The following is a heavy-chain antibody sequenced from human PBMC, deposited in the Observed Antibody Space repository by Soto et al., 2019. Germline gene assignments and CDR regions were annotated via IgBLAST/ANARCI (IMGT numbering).Heavy chain of an antibody. D-gene: IGHD5-12*01. CDR3: AKDNRWLRGFDY. J-gene: IGHJ4*02. V-gene: IGHV3-23*01. CDR2: VRGSGGRT. Sequence: GGSLXLSCXASXXXXXXXXXXXXXQXXGXGLEWVVVVRGSGGRTYYADSVKGRFTISRDNSKNTLYLQMNSLRAEDTAVYYCAKDNRWLRGFDYWGQGTLVTVSS. CDR1: XXXXXXXX.